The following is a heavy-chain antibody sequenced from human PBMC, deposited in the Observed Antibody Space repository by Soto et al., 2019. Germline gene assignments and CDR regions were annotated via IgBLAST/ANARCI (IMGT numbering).Heavy chain of an antibody. CDR1: GHSMSGDVW. CDR2: TKSTGST. CDR3: ARKSGGFAPFGV. V-gene: IGHV4-28*01. J-gene: IGHJ4*02. Sequence: QVQLRESGPGLVKPSDTLSLPCVVSGHSMSGDVWWGWIRQPPGRGREWIGYTKSTGSTHYNPSLASRVAMSVDTSRNLCALKLSSVTAVDAADDYCARKSGGFAPFGVWGWVTLVSVSS. D-gene: IGHD2-8*02.